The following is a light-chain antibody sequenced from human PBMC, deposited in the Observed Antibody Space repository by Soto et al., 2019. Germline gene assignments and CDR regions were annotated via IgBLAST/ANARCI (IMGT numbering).Light chain of an antibody. CDR1: QGVSSSY. Sequence: EILLAQSPCTLCLSPGEIATLSCRASQGVSSSYLAWYQQKPGQAPRLLIYGASSRATGIPDRFSGSGSGTDFTLTISRLEPEDFAVYYCQQYGSSPRTFGQGTKVDIK. V-gene: IGKV3-20*01. J-gene: IGKJ1*01. CDR2: GAS. CDR3: QQYGSSPRT.